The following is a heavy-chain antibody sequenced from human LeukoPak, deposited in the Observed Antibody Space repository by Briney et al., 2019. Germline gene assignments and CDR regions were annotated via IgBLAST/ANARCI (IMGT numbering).Heavy chain of an antibody. V-gene: IGHV3-7*01. Sequence: GGSLRLSCAASGFIFSSYAMSWVRQAPGKGLEWVANIKQDGSEKYYADSVKVRFTISRDNARNSLYLQMNSLRVEDTAVYYCARDPGSYTSYWGQGTLVTVSS. CDR1: GFIFSSYA. CDR3: ARDPGSYTSY. J-gene: IGHJ4*02. D-gene: IGHD1-26*01. CDR2: IKQDGSEK.